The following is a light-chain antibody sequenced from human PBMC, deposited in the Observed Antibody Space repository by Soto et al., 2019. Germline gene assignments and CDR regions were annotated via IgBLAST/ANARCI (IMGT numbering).Light chain of an antibody. CDR3: QQSYSTPIN. V-gene: IGKV1-39*01. CDR2: AAS. J-gene: IGKJ5*01. CDR1: QSISSY. Sequence: DIQMTQSPSALSASVGERVTITCRASQSISSYLNWYQQKPGKAPKLLIYAASSLQSGVPSRFSGSGSGTDFTLTISSLQPEDFATYYCQQSYSTPINCGQGKRRAIK.